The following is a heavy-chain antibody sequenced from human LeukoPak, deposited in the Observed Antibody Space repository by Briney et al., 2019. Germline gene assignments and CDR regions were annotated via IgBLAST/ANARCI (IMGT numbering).Heavy chain of an antibody. CDR1: GYTFNSYYD. Sequence: ASVKVSCKASGYTFNSYYDITWVRQATGQGLEWMGWMNPNSGNTGYAQKFQGRVTMTRNTSISTAYMELSSLRSEDTAVYYCARVRGVSVRGRSMVRGLYYFDYWGQGTLVTVSS. J-gene: IGHJ4*02. CDR2: MNPNSGNT. V-gene: IGHV1-8*02. CDR3: ARVRGVSVRGRSMVRGLYYFDY. D-gene: IGHD3-10*01.